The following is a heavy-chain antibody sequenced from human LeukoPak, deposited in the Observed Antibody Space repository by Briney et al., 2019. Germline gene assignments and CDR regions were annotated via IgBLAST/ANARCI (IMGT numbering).Heavy chain of an antibody. J-gene: IGHJ6*03. D-gene: IGHD2-15*01. CDR1: GFTFDDYT. CDR2: ISWDGGST. Sequence: GGSLRLSCAASGFTFDDYTMHWVRQAPGKGLEWVSLISWDGGSTYYADSVKGRFTIPRDNSKSSLYLQMNSLRTEDTGLYYCAKGGSGTYYYYMDVWGKGTTVTVSS. V-gene: IGHV3-43*01. CDR3: AKGGSGTYYYYMDV.